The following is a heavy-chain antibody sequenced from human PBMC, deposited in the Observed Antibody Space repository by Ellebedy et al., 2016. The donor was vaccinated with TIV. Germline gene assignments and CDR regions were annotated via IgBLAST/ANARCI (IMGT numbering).Heavy chain of an antibody. Sequence: ASVKVSCKASGYTFTGQYMHWVRQAPGQGLEWMGWINPNSGGTNYAQKFQGWVTMTRDTSISTAYMELSRLRSDDTAVYYCARDRVGYTYGSYYYYGMDVWGQGTTVTVSS. V-gene: IGHV1-2*04. J-gene: IGHJ6*02. D-gene: IGHD5-18*01. CDR3: ARDRVGYTYGSYYYYGMDV. CDR1: GYTFTGQY. CDR2: INPNSGGT.